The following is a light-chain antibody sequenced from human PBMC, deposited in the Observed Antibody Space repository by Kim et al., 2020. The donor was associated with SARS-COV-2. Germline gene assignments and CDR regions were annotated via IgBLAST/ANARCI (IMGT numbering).Light chain of an antibody. J-gene: IGKJ4*01. CDR3: QQRSNWPLT. CDR1: QSVSSSQ. Sequence: SPGERATRSCRASQSVSSSQLGWYQQKPGQAPRLLIYDASNRATGIPARFSGSGSGTDFTLTISSLEPEDFAVYYCQQRSNWPLTFGGGTKVDIK. V-gene: IGKV3-11*01. CDR2: DAS.